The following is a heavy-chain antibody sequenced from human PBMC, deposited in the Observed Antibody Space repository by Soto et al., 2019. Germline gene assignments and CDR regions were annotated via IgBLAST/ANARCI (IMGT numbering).Heavy chain of an antibody. CDR1: AGSISSSTW. J-gene: IGHJ4*02. D-gene: IGHD3-16*01. V-gene: IGHV4-4*02. Sequence: PSETLSLTCTVSAGSISSSTWWSWVRQPPGKGLEWIGHIHHSGSTNYNPSLKSRVTISVDKSKNQFSLTLNSVTAADTAMYYCARDYRLGYFDYWGRGTLVTVSS. CDR3: ARDYRLGYFDY. CDR2: IHHSGST.